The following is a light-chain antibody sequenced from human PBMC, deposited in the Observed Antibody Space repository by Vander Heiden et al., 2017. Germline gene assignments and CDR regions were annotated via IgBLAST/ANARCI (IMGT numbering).Light chain of an antibody. V-gene: IGKV4-1*01. J-gene: IGKJ4*01. CDR2: WAS. CDR3: QQHYSNILT. Sequence: DFVLTQSPDSLAVSLGERATTHCKSSQSVLFSSNNRNNLGWYQQKSGQPPKLLISWASTRESGVPDRFSGSGSATDFTLTISNLQAEDVAVYYCQQHYSNILTFGGGTKVEIK. CDR1: QSVLFSSNNRNN.